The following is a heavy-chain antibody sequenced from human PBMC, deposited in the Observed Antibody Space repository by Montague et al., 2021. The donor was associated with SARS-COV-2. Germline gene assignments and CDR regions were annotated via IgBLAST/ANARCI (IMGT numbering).Heavy chain of an antibody. Sequence: SLRLSCAASGFIFSSYEMNWVRQAPGKGLEWISYISSSGGGSTKHYTDSVKGRFTISRDNAKNSLYLQMNSLRVEDTAIYYCARDRDWDDWCGMDVWGQGTTVTVPS. CDR1: GFIFSSYE. CDR2: ISSSGGGSTK. V-gene: IGHV3-48*03. CDR3: ARDRDWDDWCGMDV. D-gene: IGHD2-21*01. J-gene: IGHJ6*02.